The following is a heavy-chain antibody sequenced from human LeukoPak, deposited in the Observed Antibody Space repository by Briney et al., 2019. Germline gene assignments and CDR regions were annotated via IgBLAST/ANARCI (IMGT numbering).Heavy chain of an antibody. J-gene: IGHJ5*02. D-gene: IGHD3-10*01. CDR1: GVSFSPYF. V-gene: IGHV4-59*01. Sequence: SETLTLTCTVSGVSFSPYFWSWMRQTPGKGLEWIGYISYTGGTNYNPALKSRVTISVDTSKNQFSLQLTSVTAADTAVYYCARDDYRGVTNFDPWGQGTLVTVSS. CDR3: ARDDYRGVTNFDP. CDR2: ISYTGGT.